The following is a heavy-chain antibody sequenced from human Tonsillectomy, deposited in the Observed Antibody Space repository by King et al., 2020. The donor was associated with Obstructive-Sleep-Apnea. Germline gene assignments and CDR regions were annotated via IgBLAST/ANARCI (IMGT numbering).Heavy chain of an antibody. D-gene: IGHD1-26*01. V-gene: IGHV4-38-2*02. CDR1: GYSISSGYY. Sequence: VQLQESGPGLVKPSETLSLTCTVSGYSISSGYYWGWIRQPPGKGREWIGTIYHSGSTYYNPSLKSRVTISRYTSKNQISLKLSSVTAADTAVYYCARDRPSGSYSYWGQGTLVTVSS. CDR2: IYHSGST. CDR3: ARDRPSGSYSY. J-gene: IGHJ4*02.